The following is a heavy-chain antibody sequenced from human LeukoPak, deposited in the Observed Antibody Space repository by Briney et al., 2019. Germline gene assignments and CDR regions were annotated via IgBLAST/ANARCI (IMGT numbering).Heavy chain of an antibody. Sequence: GESLKISCKGAGYSFTSYWIGWVRQMPRKGLEWMGVIYPGDSHTRYSPSFQGQGTISADKSIGTAYLQWNSLKDSDTAIYYCTRSPDIDILTGYSRYYFDYWGQGTLVTVSS. D-gene: IGHD3-9*01. CDR1: GYSFTSYW. CDR3: TRSPDIDILTGYSRYYFDY. J-gene: IGHJ4*02. V-gene: IGHV5-51*01. CDR2: IYPGDSHT.